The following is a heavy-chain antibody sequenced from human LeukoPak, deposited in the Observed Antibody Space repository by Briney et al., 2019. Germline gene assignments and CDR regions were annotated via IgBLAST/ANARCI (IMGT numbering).Heavy chain of an antibody. CDR3: ARCMVLSQGWCNWFDP. J-gene: IGHJ5*02. CDR1: GFDLTTYA. D-gene: IGHD6-13*01. V-gene: IGHV3-23*01. Sequence: GGSLRLSRAASGFDLTTYAMTWVRQAPAKGLEWVSSIRIGGGGTYYAASVKGRFTISRDNSENTLHLQMNNLRVEDTARYFCARCMVLSQGWCNWFDPWGQGTLVTVSS. CDR2: IRIGGGGT.